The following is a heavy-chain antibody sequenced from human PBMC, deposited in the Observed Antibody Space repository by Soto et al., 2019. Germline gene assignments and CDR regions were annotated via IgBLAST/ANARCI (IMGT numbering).Heavy chain of an antibody. CDR2: ISGSGGST. CDR3: AKHSLRRWLQPYYFDY. CDR1: GFTFSSYA. D-gene: IGHD5-12*01. V-gene: IGHV3-23*01. J-gene: IGHJ4*02. Sequence: QTGGSLRLSCAASGFTFSSYAMSWVRQAPGKGLEWVSAISGSGGSTYYADSVKGRFTISRDNSKNTLYLQMNSLRAGDTAVYYCAKHSLRRWLQPYYFDYWGQGTLVTVSS.